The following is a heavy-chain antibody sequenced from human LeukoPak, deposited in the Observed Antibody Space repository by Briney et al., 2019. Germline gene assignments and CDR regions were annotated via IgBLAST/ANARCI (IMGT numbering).Heavy chain of an antibody. J-gene: IGHJ4*02. D-gene: IGHD5-18*01. CDR1: GFTFSSYS. V-gene: IGHV3-21*01. CDR3: AELGGYSYGSDY. CDR2: ISSSSSYI. Sequence: PGGSLRLSCEASGFTFSSYSMNWVRQAPGKGLEWVSSISSSSSYIYYADSVKGRFTISRDNAKNSLYLQMNSLRAEDTAVYYCAELGGYSYGSDYWGQGTLVTVSS.